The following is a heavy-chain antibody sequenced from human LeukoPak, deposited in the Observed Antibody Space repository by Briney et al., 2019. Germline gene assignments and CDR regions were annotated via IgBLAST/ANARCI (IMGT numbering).Heavy chain of an antibody. V-gene: IGHV1-18*01. J-gene: IGHJ4*02. D-gene: IGHD3-22*01. CDR1: GYTFTNYG. CDR3: ARDSSGFPRDASDY. CDR2: ISAYNGHT. Sequence: GASVKVSCKASGYTFTNYGINWVRQAPGQGLEWMGWISAYNGHTNYAQNLQGRVTMTTDTSTSTAYMELRSLGSDDTAVYFCARDSSGFPRDASDYWGQGTLVTVSS.